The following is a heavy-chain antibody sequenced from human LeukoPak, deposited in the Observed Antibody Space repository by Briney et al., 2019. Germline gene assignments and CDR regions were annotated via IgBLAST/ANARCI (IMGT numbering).Heavy chain of an antibody. CDR1: GFTFDDYA. D-gene: IGHD3-16*02. J-gene: IGHJ6*03. CDR2: ISWNSGSI. V-gene: IGHV3-9*03. CDR3: AKDRRRDRSYMDV. Sequence: GGSLRLSCAASGFTFDDYAMHWVRQAPGKGLEWVSGISWNSGSIGYADSVKGRFAISRDNAKNSLYLQMNSLRAEDMALYYCAKDRRRDRSYMDVWGKGTTVTVSS.